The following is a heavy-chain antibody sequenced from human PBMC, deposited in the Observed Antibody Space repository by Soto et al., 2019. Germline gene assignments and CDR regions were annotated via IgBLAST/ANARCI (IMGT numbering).Heavy chain of an antibody. Sequence: GGSLRRSCEASGFTIRTYGMSWVRQAPGKGLEWVSGISGDGATTYYTDSVKGRFTISRDISKNTLYLQMNSLRAEDTAVYYCAREGTIFGVVIHYGMDVWGQGTTVTVSS. J-gene: IGHJ6*02. V-gene: IGHV3-23*01. CDR2: ISGDGATT. D-gene: IGHD3-3*01. CDR3: AREGTIFGVVIHYGMDV. CDR1: GFTIRTYG.